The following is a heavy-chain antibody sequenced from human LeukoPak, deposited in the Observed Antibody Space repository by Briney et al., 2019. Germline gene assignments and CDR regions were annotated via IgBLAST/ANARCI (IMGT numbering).Heavy chain of an antibody. CDR3: ARGTGVVPPAPAYFFDY. CDR1: GFTLCGHS. Sequence: GGSLRLLCAASGFTLCGHSVNRVRQAPGKGLEWVSSISTRSSYLYYADSVNGRFTVSRDDAKNPVYLQMNSLRAEDTAVYYCARGTGVVPPAPAYFFDYWGQGALVTVSS. V-gene: IGHV3-21*01. J-gene: IGHJ4*02. D-gene: IGHD2-2*01. CDR2: ISTRSSYL.